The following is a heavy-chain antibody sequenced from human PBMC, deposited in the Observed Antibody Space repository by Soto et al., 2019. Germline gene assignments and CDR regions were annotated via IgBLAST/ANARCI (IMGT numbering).Heavy chain of an antibody. V-gene: IGHV3-11*05. CDR3: ARDRGAVTGQYFDY. CDR2: ISSSGTSA. D-gene: IGHD6-19*01. Sequence: QVQLEESGGGLVKPGGSLRLSCAASGFTFSAVYMRWIRQAPNKGLEYISYISSSGTSANYADSVKGRFTISRDNAKNSLYLQMNSLRAEDTALYYCARDRGAVTGQYFDYWGQGALVTVSS. CDR1: GFTFSAVY. J-gene: IGHJ4*02.